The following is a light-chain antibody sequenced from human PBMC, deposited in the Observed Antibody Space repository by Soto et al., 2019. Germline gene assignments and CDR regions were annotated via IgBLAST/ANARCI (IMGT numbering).Light chain of an antibody. CDR2: GAS. V-gene: IGKV3-15*01. J-gene: IGKJ2*01. Sequence: EIVMTQSPATLSLSPGQRATLSCRASQSVSSNLAWYQQILGQAPRLLISGASTRATGIPARFTGSGSGTEFTLTISSLQSEDFAVYYCQQYNNWPNSFGQGTKVDIK. CDR1: QSVSSN. CDR3: QQYNNWPNS.